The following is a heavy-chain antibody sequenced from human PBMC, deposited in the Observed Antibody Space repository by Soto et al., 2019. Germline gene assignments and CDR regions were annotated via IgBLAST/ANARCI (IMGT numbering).Heavy chain of an antibody. Sequence: PGGSLRLSCETSGFSFSVYGMHWVRQAPGKGLEWVAVIWYDASKQFYAASVEGRFTISRDNSKAILYLQMNSLRAEGTAVYYCAKALAPLLYAGYYYGMDVWGQGTTVTVSS. CDR2: IWYDASKQ. CDR1: GFSFSVYG. J-gene: IGHJ6*02. V-gene: IGHV3-33*06. D-gene: IGHD2-2*02. CDR3: AKALAPLLYAGYYYGMDV.